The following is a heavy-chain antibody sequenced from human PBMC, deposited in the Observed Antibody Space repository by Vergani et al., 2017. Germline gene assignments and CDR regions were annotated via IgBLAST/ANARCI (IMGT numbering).Heavy chain of an antibody. V-gene: IGHV3-30*02. CDR2: IWYDGSNK. CDR1: GFTFSSYG. D-gene: IGHD2-2*01. Sequence: VQLVESGGGLVKPGGSLRLSCAASGFTFSSYGMHWVRQAPGKGLEWVAVIWYDGSNKYYADSVKGRFTISRDNSKNTLYLQMNSLRAEDTAVYYCAKDSRYCSSTSCYHYYYYMDVWGKGTTVTVSS. J-gene: IGHJ6*03. CDR3: AKDSRYCSSTSCYHYYYYMDV.